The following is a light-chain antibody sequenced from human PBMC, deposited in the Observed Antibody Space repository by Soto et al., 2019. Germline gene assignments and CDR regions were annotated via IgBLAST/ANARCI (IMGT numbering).Light chain of an antibody. V-gene: IGKV1-5*03. J-gene: IGKJ4*02. CDR3: SHSASYPKT. CDR2: KAS. CDR1: QSISSW. Sequence: QGPYKQFARVGDRETITFRASQSISSWLAWYQQKPGKAPKLLIYKASSLESGVSSWFSGSGSGTEFTVTVFLLHPDDFVPCYCSHSASYPKTFSAGTKVDIK.